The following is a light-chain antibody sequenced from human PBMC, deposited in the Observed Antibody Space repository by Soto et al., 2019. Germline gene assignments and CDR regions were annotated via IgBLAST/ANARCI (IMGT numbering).Light chain of an antibody. J-gene: IGLJ2*01. CDR1: SSDVGRYNH. CDR3: QSYDSSLSAVV. V-gene: IGLV2-8*01. CDR2: DVN. Sequence: QSALTQPPSASGSPGQSVTISCTGTSSDVGRYNHVSWYQQHPGKAPKLMIFDVNKRPSGVPDRFSGSKSGNTASLTVSGLQAEDEADYYCQSYDSSLSAVVFGGVTQLTVL.